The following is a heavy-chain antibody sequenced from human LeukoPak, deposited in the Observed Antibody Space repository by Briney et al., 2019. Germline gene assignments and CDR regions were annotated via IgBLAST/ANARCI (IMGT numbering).Heavy chain of an antibody. Sequence: GASVKVSCKASGYTFTDYYIHWVRQAPGQGLEWMGWINPNSGGTNYAQKFQGRVTMTGDTSISTAYMELSRLRSDDTAVYYCARETGWFDPWGQGTLVTVSS. J-gene: IGHJ5*02. D-gene: IGHD1-14*01. CDR3: ARETGWFDP. CDR1: GYTFTDYY. CDR2: INPNSGGT. V-gene: IGHV1-2*02.